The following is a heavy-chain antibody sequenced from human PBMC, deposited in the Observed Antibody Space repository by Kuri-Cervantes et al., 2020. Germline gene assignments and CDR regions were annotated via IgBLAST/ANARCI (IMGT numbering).Heavy chain of an antibody. J-gene: IGHJ4*02. CDR3: ARLYCGGDCYSGPLDY. D-gene: IGHD2-21*02. V-gene: IGHV1-69*05. CDR2: IIPIFGTA. Sequence: SVKVSCKASGGTFSSYAISWVRQAPGQGLEWMGGIIPIFGTAKYAQKFQGRVTITTDESTSRAYMELSSLRSEDTAMYYCARLYCGGDCYSGPLDYWGQGTLVTVSS. CDR1: GGTFSSYA.